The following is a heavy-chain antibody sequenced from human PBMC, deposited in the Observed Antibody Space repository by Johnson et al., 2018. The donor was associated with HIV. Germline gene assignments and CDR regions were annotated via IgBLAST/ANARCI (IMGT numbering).Heavy chain of an antibody. Sequence: QMQLVESGGGVVQPGRSLRLSCAASGFTFSSYGMHWVRQAPGKGLEWVAFIRYDGSNKYYADSVKGRFTISRDNSKNTLYLQMNSLRAEDTAVYYCAKDAYDYGDYGAFDIWGQGTMVTVSS. J-gene: IGHJ3*02. CDR2: IRYDGSNK. CDR1: GFTFSSYG. V-gene: IGHV3-30*02. D-gene: IGHD4-17*01. CDR3: AKDAYDYGDYGAFDI.